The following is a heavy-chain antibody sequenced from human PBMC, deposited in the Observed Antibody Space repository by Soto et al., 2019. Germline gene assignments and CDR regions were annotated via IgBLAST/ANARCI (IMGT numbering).Heavy chain of an antibody. D-gene: IGHD1-26*01. J-gene: IGHJ2*01. Sequence: EVQWVESGGGLVQPGGSLRLSCAASGFTFSNYWMSGVRQAPGKGLEWVANIKQDGSEKNYKDSVKGRLTISRDNAKNSLSLQMNSLRAEDTAVYYCARRATTSAGYFDLWGRGTLVTVSS. CDR3: ARRATTSAGYFDL. CDR2: IKQDGSEK. V-gene: IGHV3-7*01. CDR1: GFTFSNYW.